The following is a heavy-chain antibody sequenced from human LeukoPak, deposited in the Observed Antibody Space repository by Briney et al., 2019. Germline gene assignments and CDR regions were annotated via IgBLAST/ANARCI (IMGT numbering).Heavy chain of an antibody. D-gene: IGHD2-8*02. Sequence: GGSLRLSCTVSGLRFSDYHMSWMRQAPGKGLEWISYISTTGTNINYADSVKGRFTISRDNSRSSLYLQMDNLRADDTAVYYCANSGPLFRSLNFWSQGALVTVSS. CDR2: ISTTGTNI. J-gene: IGHJ4*02. CDR3: ANSGPLFRSLNF. V-gene: IGHV3-11*04. CDR1: GLRFSDYH.